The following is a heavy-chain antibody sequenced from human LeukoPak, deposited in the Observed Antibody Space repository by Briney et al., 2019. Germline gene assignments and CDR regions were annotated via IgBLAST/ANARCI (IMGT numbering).Heavy chain of an antibody. Sequence: SETLSLTCTVSGASISSDGFYWSWIRQLPGKGLEWIGYIYYTGFTYCKPSLKSRVTMSVDTSQNQFSLRMSSMTAADTAVYYCARAGLGIENYYYYMDVWGKGTTVTVSS. CDR3: ARAGLGIENYYYYMDV. CDR2: IYYTGFT. D-gene: IGHD1-14*01. J-gene: IGHJ6*03. V-gene: IGHV4-31*03. CDR1: GASISSDGFY.